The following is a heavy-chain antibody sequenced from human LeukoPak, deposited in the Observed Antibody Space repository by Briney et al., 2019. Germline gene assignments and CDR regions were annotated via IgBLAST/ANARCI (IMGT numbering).Heavy chain of an antibody. D-gene: IGHD1-1*01. V-gene: IGHV4-59*01. Sequence: PSETLSLTCTVSGGSISTYYWSWIRQSPGKGLEWIGYITYTVNSNYNPSLKSRVSISVDTSKNQFSLKLSSVTAADTAVYYCARVGDWNDLVYWGQGILVTVSS. CDR3: ARVGDWNDLVY. CDR1: GGSISTYY. J-gene: IGHJ4*02. CDR2: ITYTVNS.